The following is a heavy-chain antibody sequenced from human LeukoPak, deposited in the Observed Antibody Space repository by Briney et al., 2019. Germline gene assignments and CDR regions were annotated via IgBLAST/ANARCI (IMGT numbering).Heavy chain of an antibody. V-gene: IGHV3-21*06. CDR2: ISSSSSTYI. CDR1: GFTFNSYV. D-gene: IGHD3-10*01. J-gene: IGHJ3*02. CDR3: ARLAIRGAFDI. Sequence: PGGSLRLSCAASGFTFNSYVMNWVRQAPGKGLEWVSSISSSSSTYIYYADSLKGRFTISRDNTKNSLYLQMDSLRAEDTAVYYCARLAIRGAFDIWGQGTRVTVAS.